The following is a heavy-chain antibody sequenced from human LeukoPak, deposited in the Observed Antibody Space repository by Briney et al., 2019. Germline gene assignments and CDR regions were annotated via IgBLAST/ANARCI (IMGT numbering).Heavy chain of an antibody. Sequence: SETLSLTCAVSGASISSDAYYRHWIRRSPGKGLEWVGFVYYSGRTKYNPSLKSRVTMSIDTSTNHVSLRLRSVTAADTAMYFCVREASTSYYDSSGYYRQTETFDVWGLGTMVTVSS. J-gene: IGHJ3*01. D-gene: IGHD3-22*01. CDR1: GASISSDAYY. CDR2: VYYSGRT. V-gene: IGHV4-61*03. CDR3: VREASTSYYDSSGYYRQTETFDV.